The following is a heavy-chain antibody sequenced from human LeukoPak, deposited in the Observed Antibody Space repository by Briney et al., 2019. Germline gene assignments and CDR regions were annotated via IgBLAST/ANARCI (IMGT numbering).Heavy chain of an antibody. V-gene: IGHV4-30-4*08. CDR1: GGSISSSGYY. J-gene: IGHJ4*02. D-gene: IGHD4-17*01. Sequence: SETESLTCTVSGGSISSSGYYWTWIRQHPGKGLEWIGYIYYSGSTYYNPSLQSRVIISVDTSKNQFSLKLTSVTAADTAVYYCARALYSMTTVTTEYWFDYWGQG. CDR2: IYYSGST. CDR3: ARALYSMTTVTTEYWFDY.